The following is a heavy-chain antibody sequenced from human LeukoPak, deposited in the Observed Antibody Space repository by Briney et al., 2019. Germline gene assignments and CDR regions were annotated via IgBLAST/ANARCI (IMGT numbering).Heavy chain of an antibody. CDR1: GFTFSNAW. Sequence: GSLRLSCAVSGFTFSNAWMSWVRQAPGKGLEWIGSMYYSGSTYYNPSLKSRVTISVDTSKNQFSLKLSSVTAADTAVYYCARDTVGATFPGAFDMWGQGTMVTVSS. V-gene: IGHV4-4*02. D-gene: IGHD1-26*01. CDR3: ARDTVGATFPGAFDM. J-gene: IGHJ3*02. CDR2: MYYSGST.